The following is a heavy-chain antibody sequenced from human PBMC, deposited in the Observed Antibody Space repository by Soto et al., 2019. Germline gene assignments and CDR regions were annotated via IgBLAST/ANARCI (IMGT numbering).Heavy chain of an antibody. D-gene: IGHD4-17*01. Sequence: QLQLQESGPGLVKPSQTLSLTCTVSGASIRGGDDHWTWIRQHPGKGLEWIGYITFSGNTHYNPSLGSRVSISVDTSKNQFSLNLNSVTAADSAIYYCAGGVSNSRLGADYDVYWGRGTLVTVSS. CDR1: GASIRGGDDH. V-gene: IGHV4-31*03. J-gene: IGHJ2*01. CDR2: ITFSGNT. CDR3: AGGVSNSRLGADYDVY.